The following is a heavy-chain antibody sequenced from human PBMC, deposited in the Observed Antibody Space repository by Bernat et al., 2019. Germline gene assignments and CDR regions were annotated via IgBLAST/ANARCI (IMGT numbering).Heavy chain of an antibody. D-gene: IGHD4-17*01. V-gene: IGHV3-53*02. CDR2: IHTGGNT. Sequence: EVQLVETGGGLIQPGGSLRLSCAASGFTVSSNYMSWVRQAPGKGLEWVSVIHTGGNTYYADSVKGRFTISRDNSKNTLSLQMNSLRCEDTAVYYCARGYGDYVNYYYMDVWGKGTTVTVSS. CDR3: ARGYGDYVNYYYMDV. CDR1: GFTVSSNY. J-gene: IGHJ6*03.